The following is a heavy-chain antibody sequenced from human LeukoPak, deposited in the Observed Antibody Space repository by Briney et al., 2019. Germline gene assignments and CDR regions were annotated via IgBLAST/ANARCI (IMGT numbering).Heavy chain of an antibody. J-gene: IGHJ4*02. V-gene: IGHV4-59*08. CDR3: ATRGY. D-gene: IGHD3-10*01. Sequence: SETLSLTCTVSGGSISSDYWQWIRQPPGKGLEWVGYIYNSGNNHYNSSLKSRVTISIDTSRNQFSLKLASVTAADTAVYYCATRGYWGQGTLVAVSS. CDR2: IYNSGNN. CDR1: GGSISSDY.